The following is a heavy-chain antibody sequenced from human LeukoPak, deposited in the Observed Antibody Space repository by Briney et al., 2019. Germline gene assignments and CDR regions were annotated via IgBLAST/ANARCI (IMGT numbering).Heavy chain of an antibody. Sequence: SETLSLTCAVYGGSFSGYYWSWIRQPPGKGLEWIGEINHSGSTNYNPFLKSRVTISVDTSKNQFSLKLSSVTAADTAVYYCARARGDLWGQGTLVTVSS. CDR3: ARARGDL. CDR2: INHSGST. V-gene: IGHV4-34*01. CDR1: GGSFSGYY. J-gene: IGHJ5*02.